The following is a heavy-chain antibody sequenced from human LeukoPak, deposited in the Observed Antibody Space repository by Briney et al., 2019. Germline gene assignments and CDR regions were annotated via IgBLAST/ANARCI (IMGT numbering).Heavy chain of an antibody. CDR2: IIPIFGTA. J-gene: IGHJ4*02. CDR1: VGTFSSYA. D-gene: IGHD4-17*01. Sequence: ASVKVSCKASVGTFSSYAISWVRQAPGQGPEWMGGIIPIFGTANYAQKFQGRVTITADESTSTAYMELSSLRSEDTAVYYCARVDGDFPLDYWGQGTLVTVSS. CDR3: ARVDGDFPLDY. V-gene: IGHV1-69*13.